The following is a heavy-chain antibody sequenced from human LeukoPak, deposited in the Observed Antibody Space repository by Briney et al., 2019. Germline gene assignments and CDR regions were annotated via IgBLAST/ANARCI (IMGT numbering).Heavy chain of an antibody. CDR1: GFTFSNAW. D-gene: IGHD3-10*01. V-gene: IGHV3-15*01. J-gene: IGHJ4*02. Sequence: AGGSLRLSCAASGFTFSNAWMSWVRQAPGKGLEWVGRIKSKTDGGTTDYAAPVKGRFTISRDDSKNTLYLQMNSLKTEDTAVYYCTTARTGLLWFGVGSIYYFDYWGQGTLVTVSS. CDR2: IKSKTDGGTT. CDR3: TTARTGLLWFGVGSIYYFDY.